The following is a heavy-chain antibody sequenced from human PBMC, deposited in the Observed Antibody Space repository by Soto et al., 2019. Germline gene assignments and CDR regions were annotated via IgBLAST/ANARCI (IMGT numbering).Heavy chain of an antibody. CDR2: ISYDGSNK. J-gene: IGHJ4*02. CDR3: ARGLPYDFWSGPFDY. Sequence: AGGSLRLSCAASGFPFSSYAMHWVRQAPGKGLEWVAVISYDGSNKYYADSVKGRFTISRDNSKNTLYLQMNSLRAEDTAVYYYARGLPYDFWSGPFDYWGQGTLVTVSS. D-gene: IGHD3-3*01. V-gene: IGHV3-30-3*01. CDR1: GFPFSSYA.